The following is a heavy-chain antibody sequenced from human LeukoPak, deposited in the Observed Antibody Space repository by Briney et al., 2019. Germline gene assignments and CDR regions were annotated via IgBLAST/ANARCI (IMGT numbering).Heavy chain of an antibody. J-gene: IGHJ5*02. CDR3: AREGKFDP. V-gene: IGHV4-61*02. CDR2: IYTSGST. CDR1: GGSISSGSYY. Sequence: SETLSLTCTVSGGSISSGSYYWSWIRQPAGKGLEWIGRIYTSGSTNYNPSLKSRVTISVDTSRNQFSLKLSSVTAADTAVYYCAREGKFDPWGQGTLVTVSS. D-gene: IGHD3-10*01.